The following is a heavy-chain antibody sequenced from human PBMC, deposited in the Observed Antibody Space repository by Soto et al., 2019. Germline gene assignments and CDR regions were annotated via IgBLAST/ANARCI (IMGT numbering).Heavy chain of an antibody. CDR1: GGSISSYY. Sequence: SETLSLTCTVSGGSISSYYWSWIRQPPGKGLEWIGYIYYSGSTNYNPSLKSRVTISVDTSKNQFSLKLSSVTAADTAVYYCARDQLDSSGSEPIYYYYGMDVWGQGTTVTVS. CDR3: ARDQLDSSGSEPIYYYYGMDV. J-gene: IGHJ6*02. V-gene: IGHV4-59*01. D-gene: IGHD6-19*01. CDR2: IYYSGST.